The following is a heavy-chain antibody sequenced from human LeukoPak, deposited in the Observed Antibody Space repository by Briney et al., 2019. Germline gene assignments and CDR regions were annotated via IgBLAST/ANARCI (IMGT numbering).Heavy chain of an antibody. Sequence: GGSLRLSRAVSGFTFDDFAMSWVRQTPGKGLEWVSRINWNGGSTGYADSVKGRFTISRDNAKDSLYLQMNSLRAEDTALYYCARVGNGFSASFYFDYWGQGTLVTVSS. J-gene: IGHJ4*02. CDR1: GFTFDDFA. CDR2: INWNGGST. V-gene: IGHV3-20*04. D-gene: IGHD1-1*01. CDR3: ARVGNGFSASFYFDY.